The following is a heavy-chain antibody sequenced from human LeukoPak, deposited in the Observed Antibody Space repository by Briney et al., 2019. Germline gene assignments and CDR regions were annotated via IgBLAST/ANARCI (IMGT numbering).Heavy chain of an antibody. D-gene: IGHD3-3*01. V-gene: IGHV1-69*05. J-gene: IGHJ6*03. CDR3: ARAQGHYDFWSGYYPSVVDYYYMDV. CDR1: GGTFSCYA. Sequence: SVKVSCKASGGTFSCYAISWVRQAPGQGLEWMGGIIPIFGTANYAQKFQGRVTITTDESTSTAYMELSSLRSEDTAVYYCARAQGHYDFWSGYYPSVVDYYYMDVWGKGTTVTVSS. CDR2: IIPIFGTA.